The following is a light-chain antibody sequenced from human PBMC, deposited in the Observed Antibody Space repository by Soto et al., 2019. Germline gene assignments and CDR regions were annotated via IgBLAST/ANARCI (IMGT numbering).Light chain of an antibody. Sequence: DIVMAQSPDSLAVSLGERATINCQSSQSVLYNSNNKNYLAWYQQKAGQPPKLLIYCASTRESGVPDRFSGSGSGTDFSLTISSLQAEDVAVYYCQQYYSTPLTFGGGTKVEIK. V-gene: IGKV4-1*01. J-gene: IGKJ4*01. CDR1: QSVLYNSNNKNY. CDR3: QQYYSTPLT. CDR2: CAS.